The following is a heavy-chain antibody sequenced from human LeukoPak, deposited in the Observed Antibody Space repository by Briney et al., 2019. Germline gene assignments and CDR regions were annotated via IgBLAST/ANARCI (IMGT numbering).Heavy chain of an antibody. V-gene: IGHV1-8*01. CDR3: TRGSSGRRDN. J-gene: IGHJ4*02. CDR1: GYTFTSCD. Sequence: ASVKVSCKASGYTFTSCDINWVRQATGQGLEWMGWMNANSGNTGYGQSFQGRITMTRDISIGTACMELSNLTSEDTAIYYCTRGSSGRRDNWGQGTLVTVSA. CDR2: MNANSGNT. D-gene: IGHD6-19*01.